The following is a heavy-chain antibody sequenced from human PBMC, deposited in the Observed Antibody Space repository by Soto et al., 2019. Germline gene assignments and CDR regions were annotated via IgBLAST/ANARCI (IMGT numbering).Heavy chain of an antibody. CDR2: ISGSGGST. Sequence: GGSLRLSCAASGFTFSSYAMSWVRQAPGKGLEWVSAISGSGGSTYYADSVKGRFTISRDNSKNTLYLQMNSLRAEDTAVYYCAKDAENCISTICPIPYYYYGMDVWGQGTTVTVSS. CDR3: AKDAENCISTICPIPYYYYGMDV. CDR1: GFTFSSYA. V-gene: IGHV3-23*01. D-gene: IGHD2-2*01. J-gene: IGHJ6*02.